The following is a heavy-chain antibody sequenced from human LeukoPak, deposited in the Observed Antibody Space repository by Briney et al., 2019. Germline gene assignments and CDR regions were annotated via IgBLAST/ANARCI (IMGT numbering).Heavy chain of an antibody. V-gene: IGHV4-38-2*02. CDR3: ARSLPDYYYDSSGYPYYFDY. CDR2: IYHSGST. CDR1: GYSINSGYY. J-gene: IGHJ4*02. Sequence: SETLSLTCTVSGYSINSGYYWGWIRQPPGKGLEWIGNIYHSGSTYSNPSLKSRVTISLDTSKNQFSLNLSSVTAADTAVYYCARSLPDYYYDSSGYPYYFDYWGQGTLVTVSS. D-gene: IGHD3-22*01.